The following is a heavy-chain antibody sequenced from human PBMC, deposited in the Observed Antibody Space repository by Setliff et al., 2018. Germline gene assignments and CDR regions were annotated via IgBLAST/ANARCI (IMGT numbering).Heavy chain of an antibody. CDR1: GGSISISGYF. D-gene: IGHD6-19*01. Sequence: SETLSLTCTVSGGSISISGYFWGWIRQPPGKGLEWIGSTSYSGTTYSNSSLKSRLSISVDTSKNQFSLRLKSVTAADTAVYYCARGNSRSSVWYVVPHFDYWGQGTLVTVSS. V-gene: IGHV4-39*01. CDR3: ARGNSRSSVWYVVPHFDY. CDR2: TSYSGTT. J-gene: IGHJ4*02.